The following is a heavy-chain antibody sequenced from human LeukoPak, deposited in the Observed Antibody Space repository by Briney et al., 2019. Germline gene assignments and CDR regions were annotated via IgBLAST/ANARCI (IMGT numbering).Heavy chain of an antibody. D-gene: IGHD3-22*01. V-gene: IGHV3-30*18. Sequence: GGSLRLSCAASGFTFSSYGMHWVRQAPGKGLEWVAVISYDGSNKYYADSVKGRFTISRDNSKNTLYLQMNSLRAEDTALYYCAKDGSSGYYFDYWGQGTLVTVSS. CDR1: GFTFSSYG. CDR2: ISYDGSNK. CDR3: AKDGSSGYYFDY. J-gene: IGHJ4*02.